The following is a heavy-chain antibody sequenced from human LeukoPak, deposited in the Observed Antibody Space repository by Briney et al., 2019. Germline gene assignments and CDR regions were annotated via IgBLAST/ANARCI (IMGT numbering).Heavy chain of an antibody. Sequence: GGSLRLSCAASGFTFSSYAMHWVRQAPGKGLEWVAVISYDGSNKYYADSVKGRFTISRDNSKNTLYLQMNSLRAEDTAVYYCARVKDKIVVVIGGFDYWGQGTLVTVSS. J-gene: IGHJ4*02. D-gene: IGHD3-22*01. CDR1: GFTFSSYA. CDR2: ISYDGSNK. V-gene: IGHV3-30*04. CDR3: ARVKDKIVVVIGGFDY.